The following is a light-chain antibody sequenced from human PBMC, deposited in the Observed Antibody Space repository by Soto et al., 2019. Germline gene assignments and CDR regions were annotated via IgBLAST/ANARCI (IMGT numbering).Light chain of an antibody. Sequence: DVQMTQSPSTLSASVGDSVTITCRASQSIAASLALYQLKPGEAPKLLLYDVSNLESGVPSRFSSSGAGTEFSLTIRSRHPDDFATYYCQQYEYSRTFGQGTKGEIK. V-gene: IGKV1-5*01. CDR3: QQYEYSRT. CDR2: DVS. CDR1: QSIAAS. J-gene: IGKJ1*01.